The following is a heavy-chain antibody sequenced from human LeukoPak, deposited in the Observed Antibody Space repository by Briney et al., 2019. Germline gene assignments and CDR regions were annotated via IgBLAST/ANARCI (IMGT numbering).Heavy chain of an antibody. D-gene: IGHD6-6*01. J-gene: IGHJ4*02. V-gene: IGHV3-23*01. CDR2: ISGSGGST. CDR3: AKDGPEYSSSVGPFDY. Sequence: PSETLSLTCTASGGSISSDYWSWIRQPPGKGLEWVSAISGSGGSTYYADSVRGRFTISRDNSKNTLYLQMNSLRAEDTAVYYCAKDGPEYSSSVGPFDYWGQGTLVTVSS. CDR1: GGSISSDY.